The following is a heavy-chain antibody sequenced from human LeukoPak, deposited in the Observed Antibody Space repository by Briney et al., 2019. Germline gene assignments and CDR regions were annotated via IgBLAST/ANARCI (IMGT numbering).Heavy chain of an antibody. CDR1: GFTFSTYS. Sequence: PGGSLRLSCAASGFTFSTYSMTWVRQAPGKGLEWVSIISGGGDNRYYADSVKGRFTISRDNSKNTLYLQMNSLRAEDTAVYYCARPSGNYYDSSGYPYWGQGTLVTVSS. V-gene: IGHV3-23*01. D-gene: IGHD3-22*01. CDR2: ISGGGDNR. CDR3: ARPSGNYYDSSGYPY. J-gene: IGHJ4*02.